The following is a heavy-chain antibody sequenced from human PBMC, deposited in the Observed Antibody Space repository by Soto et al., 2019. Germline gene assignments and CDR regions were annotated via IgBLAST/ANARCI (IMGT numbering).Heavy chain of an antibody. J-gene: IGHJ5*02. CDR2: ISAYNGNI. CDR3: ARDPPGAGAALVDL. D-gene: IGHD3-9*01. Sequence: QVQLVQSGAEVKKPGASVKVSCKASGYTFSNYGISWVRQAPGQGLEWMGWISAYNGNIKFAQKVQGSVTMTTDTFTITAYMELSRLRSDDTAVYYCARDPPGAGAALVDLWGQGTLVTVSS. CDR1: GYTFSNYG. V-gene: IGHV1-18*01.